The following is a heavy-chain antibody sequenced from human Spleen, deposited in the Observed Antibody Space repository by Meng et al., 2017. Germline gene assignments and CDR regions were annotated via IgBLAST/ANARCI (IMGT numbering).Heavy chain of an antibody. D-gene: IGHD5-24*01. CDR2: MSYFGGTT. Sequence: QVQLRESGPALVKPSETLSLTCIVSGVSISSSSYYWGWIRQPPGKGLEWIGTMSYFGGTTNYNPSLKSRIITSGDTSKNQFSLELSSVTAADTAVYYCARRNYPYYFDYWGQGILVTVSS. CDR1: GVSISSSSYY. V-gene: IGHV4-39*01. J-gene: IGHJ4*02. CDR3: ARRNYPYYFDY.